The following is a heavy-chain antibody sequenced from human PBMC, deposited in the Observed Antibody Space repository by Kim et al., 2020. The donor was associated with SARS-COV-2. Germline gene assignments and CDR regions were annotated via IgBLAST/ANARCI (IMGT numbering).Heavy chain of an antibody. CDR2: T. J-gene: IGHJ4*02. D-gene: IGHD3-22*01. V-gene: IGHV3-66*01. CDR3: ARTPYDYYFDY. Sequence: TYYADSVKGRFTISRDNSKNTLYLPMNSLRAEDTAVYYCARTPYDYYFDYWGQGTLVTVSS.